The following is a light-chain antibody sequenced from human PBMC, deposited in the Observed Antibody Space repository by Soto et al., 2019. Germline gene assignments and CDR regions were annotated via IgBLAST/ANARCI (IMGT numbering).Light chain of an antibody. Sequence: QSVLTQPPSASGSPGQSVAISCTGTSSDVGGYNYVSWYQQHPGKAPKLMIYEVNKRPSGVPDRFSGSKSGNTASLTISGLQAEDEAEYYCSAYARGPLFVFGSGTKVTVL. CDR2: EVN. J-gene: IGLJ1*01. CDR3: SAYARGPLFV. CDR1: SSDVGGYNY. V-gene: IGLV2-8*01.